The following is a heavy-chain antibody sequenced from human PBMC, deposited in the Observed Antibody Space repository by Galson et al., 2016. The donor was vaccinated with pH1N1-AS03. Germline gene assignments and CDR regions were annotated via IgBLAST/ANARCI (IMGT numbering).Heavy chain of an antibody. V-gene: IGHV1-2*02. J-gene: IGHJ4*02. Sequence: SVKVSCKASGYTFTGYYMHWVRQAPGQGLEWMGWINPNSGGTNYAQKFQGRVTMTRDTSISTAYMELSRLRSDDTAMYYCARNGVLTGYHATGRERVDYWGQGTLVIVSS. D-gene: IGHD3-9*01. CDR1: GYTFTGYY. CDR2: INPNSGGT. CDR3: ARNGVLTGYHATGRERVDY.